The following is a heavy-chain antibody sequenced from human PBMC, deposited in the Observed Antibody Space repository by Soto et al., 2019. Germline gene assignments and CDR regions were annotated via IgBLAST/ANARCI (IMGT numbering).Heavy chain of an antibody. CDR1: GFTFSNYG. Sequence: GGSLRLSCEASGFTFSNYGMTWVRQTPGKGLEWVSAISYSESRTYYADSVKGRFTISRDNSKNMLYPQMNNLRAEDTAVYYCARERITMITVVMTDWGQGTMVTVSS. D-gene: IGHD3-22*01. CDR3: ARERITMITVVMTD. J-gene: IGHJ4*03. V-gene: IGHV3-23*01. CDR2: ISYSESRT.